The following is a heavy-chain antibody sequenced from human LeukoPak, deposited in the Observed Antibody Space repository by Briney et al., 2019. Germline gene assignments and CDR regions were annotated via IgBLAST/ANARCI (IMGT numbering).Heavy chain of an antibody. V-gene: IGHV4-59*01. J-gene: IGHJ4*02. CDR1: VDSISTSF. CDR2: IFYSGSN. Sequence: SETLSLTCTVSVDSISTSFWSGIRQPPGRGLEWIGYIFYSGSNNYNPSLKRRVTISVATSKSQFSLKLSSVTAADTAVYYCARGIGLRYFDWTFDYWGQGTLVTVSS. D-gene: IGHD3-9*01. CDR3: ARGIGLRYFDWTFDY.